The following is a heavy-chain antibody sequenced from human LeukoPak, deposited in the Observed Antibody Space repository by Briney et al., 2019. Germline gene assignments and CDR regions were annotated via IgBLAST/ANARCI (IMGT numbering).Heavy chain of an antibody. CDR3: ARDYFDSSDYPQTYYYYYMDV. D-gene: IGHD3-22*01. V-gene: IGHV3-21*01. J-gene: IGHJ6*03. CDR2: INSTSTFI. CDR1: GFTFSRYS. Sequence: GGSLRLSCAASGFTFSRYSMNWVRQAPGKGLEWVASINSTSTFIYSADSVKGRFTISGDTAKNSLFLQMNSLRAEDTAIYYCARDYFDSSDYPQTYYYYYMDVWGKGTTVTVSS.